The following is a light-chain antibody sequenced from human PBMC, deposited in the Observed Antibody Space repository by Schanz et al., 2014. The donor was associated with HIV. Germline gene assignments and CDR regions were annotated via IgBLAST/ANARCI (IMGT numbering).Light chain of an antibody. CDR1: QTINNN. J-gene: IGKJ3*01. CDR2: GAS. CDR3: HHYGGS. Sequence: EIVLTQSPATLSVSPGEKATVSCRASQTINNNLAWYQQKPGQAPRLLIYGASSRATGVPDRFSGSGSGTDFTLTISRLEPEDFTVYYCHHYGGSFGPGTTVDYK. V-gene: IGKV3-20*01.